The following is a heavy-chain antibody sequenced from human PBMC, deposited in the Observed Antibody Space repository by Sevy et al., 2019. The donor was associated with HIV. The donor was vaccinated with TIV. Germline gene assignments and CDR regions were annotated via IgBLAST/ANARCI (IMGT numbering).Heavy chain of an antibody. J-gene: IGHJ3*02. D-gene: IGHD3-22*01. CDR3: AGARYDSSVSFDAFDI. CDR2: IFRSGDNT. CDR1: GFTFNNYA. V-gene: IGHV3-23*01. Sequence: GGSLRLSCAASGFTFNNYAMNWVRQAPGKGLDWVSTIFRSGDNTYYADSVKGRFTISRDNSNNTVSLQMNSLRAEDAALYYCAGARYDSSVSFDAFDIWGQGTVVTVSS.